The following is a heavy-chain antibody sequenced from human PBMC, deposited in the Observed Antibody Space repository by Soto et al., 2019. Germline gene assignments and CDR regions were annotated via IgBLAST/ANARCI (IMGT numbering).Heavy chain of an antibody. V-gene: IGHV4-34*01. CDR2: INHSGST. CDR1: GWSFSDYY. CDR3: ARGINSYYYDRSGYYLIVGRLEY. D-gene: IGHD3-22*01. Sequence: SQPLSLTFAVYGWSFSDYYWSWIRQPPGKGLEWIGEINHSGSTNYNPSLKSRVTISVDTSKNQFSLKLSSVTAADTAVYYCARGINSYYYDRSGYYLIVGRLEYWGQGTLVTVAS. J-gene: IGHJ4*02.